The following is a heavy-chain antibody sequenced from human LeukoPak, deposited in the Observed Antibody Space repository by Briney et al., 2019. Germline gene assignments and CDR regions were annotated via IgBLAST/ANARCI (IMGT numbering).Heavy chain of an antibody. V-gene: IGHV3-30*02. J-gene: IGHJ3*02. D-gene: IGHD4-17*01. CDR3: ANSKGYGDYVDAFDI. CDR2: IRYDGSNK. CDR1: RFTFSSYG. Sequence: GRSLRLSCASSRFTFSSYGMHWVRQAPGKGLEWVAFIRYDGSNKYYADSVKGRFTISRDNSKNTLYVQMNSLRAEDTAAYYCANSKGYGDYVDAFDIWGQGTMVTVSS.